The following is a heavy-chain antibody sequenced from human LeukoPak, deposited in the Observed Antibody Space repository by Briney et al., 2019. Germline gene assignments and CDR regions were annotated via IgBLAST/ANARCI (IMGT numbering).Heavy chain of an antibody. CDR3: ARDPYSGNYGNYYYYYMDV. V-gene: IGHV1-69*13. J-gene: IGHJ6*03. CDR2: IIPIFGTA. Sequence: SVKVSCKASACTFSSYAISWVRQAPGQGHELMGGIIPIFGTANYAQKFQGRVRITADESTSTAYMELSSLGPEDTAVYYCARDPYSGNYGNYYYYYMDVWGKGTTVTISS. CDR1: ACTFSSYA. D-gene: IGHD1-26*01.